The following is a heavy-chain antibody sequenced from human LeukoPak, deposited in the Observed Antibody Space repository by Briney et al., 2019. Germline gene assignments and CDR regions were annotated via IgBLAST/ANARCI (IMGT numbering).Heavy chain of an antibody. D-gene: IGHD4-17*01. V-gene: IGHV3-48*01. CDR2: ISSSSSTI. CDR3: ASTTVTTKIVGFDY. J-gene: IGHJ4*02. Sequence: GGSLRLSCAASGFTFSSYSMNWVRQAPGKGLEWVSYISSSSSTIYYADSVKGRFTISRDNAKNSLYLQMNSLRAEDTAVNYCASTTVTTKIVGFDYWGQGTLVTVSS. CDR1: GFTFSSYS.